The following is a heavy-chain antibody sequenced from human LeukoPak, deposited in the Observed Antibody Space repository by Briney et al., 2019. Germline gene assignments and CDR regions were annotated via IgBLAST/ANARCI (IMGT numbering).Heavy chain of an antibody. D-gene: IGHD6-25*01. J-gene: IGHJ4*02. CDR2: VYYGRSP. CDR1: GDSISRSTYY. Sequence: SSETLSLTCTVSGDSISRSTYYWAWIRQPPGKGLEWIGSVYYGRSPYFNPSLESRATISVDTSKNHFSLKMSSVTAADTAVYFCARSSGTGTFSYWGQGTLVTVSS. V-gene: IGHV4-39*02. CDR3: ARSSGTGTFSY.